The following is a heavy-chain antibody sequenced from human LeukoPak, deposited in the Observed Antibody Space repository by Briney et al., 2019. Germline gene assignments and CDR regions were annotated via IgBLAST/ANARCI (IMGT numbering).Heavy chain of an antibody. V-gene: IGHV3-11*04. CDR2: ISSSGTG. Sequence: GGSLRLSCAASGFTFSDYFMSWIRQAPGKGLEWLSHISSSGTGYYTDSVKGRATISRDNAKNSLYLQMNSLRAEDTAVYYCARDLLGWELHYFDYWGQGTLVTVSS. CDR1: GFTFSDYF. CDR3: ARDLLGWELHYFDY. D-gene: IGHD1-26*01. J-gene: IGHJ4*02.